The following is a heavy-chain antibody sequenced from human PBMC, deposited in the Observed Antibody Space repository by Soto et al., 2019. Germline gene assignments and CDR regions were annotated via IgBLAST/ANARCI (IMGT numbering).Heavy chain of an antibody. D-gene: IGHD1-26*01. CDR1: GFTFSSYG. V-gene: IGHV3-33*01. CDR3: ARNPSGSYYEKYFQH. J-gene: IGHJ1*01. CDR2: IWYDGSNK. Sequence: QVQLVESGGGVVQPGRSLRLSCAASGFTFSSYGMHWVRQAPGKGLEWVAVIWYDGSNKYYADSVKGRFTISRDNSKNTLYLQMNSLSAEDRAVYYCARNPSGSYYEKYFQHWGQGTLVTVSS.